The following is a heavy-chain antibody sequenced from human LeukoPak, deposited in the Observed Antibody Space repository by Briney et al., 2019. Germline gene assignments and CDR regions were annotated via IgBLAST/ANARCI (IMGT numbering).Heavy chain of an antibody. D-gene: IGHD2-8*01. Sequence: SETLSLTCAVYGGSFSGYYWSWIRQPPGKGLEWIGEINHSGSPNYNRSLKSRVTISVETSKNQFSLKLSSVTAADTAVYYCARGLYDYYYYYGMDVWGQGTTVTVSS. J-gene: IGHJ6*02. V-gene: IGHV4-34*01. CDR3: ARGLYDYYYYYGMDV. CDR2: INHSGSP. CDR1: GGSFSGYY.